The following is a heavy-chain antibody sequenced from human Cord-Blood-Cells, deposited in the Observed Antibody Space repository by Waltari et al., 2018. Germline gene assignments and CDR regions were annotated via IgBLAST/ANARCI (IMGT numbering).Heavy chain of an antibody. CDR3: AAPPYWSGYLHDAFDI. CDR1: GFTFTSSA. J-gene: IGHJ3*02. CDR2: IVVGSGNT. D-gene: IGHD3-3*01. Sequence: QMQLVQSGPEVKKPGTSVKVSCKASGFTFTSSAVQWVRQARGQRLEWIGWIVVGSGNTNYAQKFQERVTITRDMSTSTAYMELSSLRSEDTAVYYCAAPPYWSGYLHDAFDIWGQGTMVTVSS. V-gene: IGHV1-58*01.